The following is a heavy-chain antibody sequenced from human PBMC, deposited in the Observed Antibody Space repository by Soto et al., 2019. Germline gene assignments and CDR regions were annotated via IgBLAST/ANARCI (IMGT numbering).Heavy chain of an antibody. Sequence: PGESLKISCKGSGYSFTSYWIGWVRQAPGQGLEWMGWISAYNGNTNYAQKLQGRVTMTTDTSTSTAYMELRSLRSDDTAVYYCARGAGEFSYYYGMDVWGQGTTVT. CDR1: GYSFTSYW. J-gene: IGHJ6*02. D-gene: IGHD3-10*01. CDR3: ARGAGEFSYYYGMDV. V-gene: IGHV1-18*04. CDR2: ISAYNGNT.